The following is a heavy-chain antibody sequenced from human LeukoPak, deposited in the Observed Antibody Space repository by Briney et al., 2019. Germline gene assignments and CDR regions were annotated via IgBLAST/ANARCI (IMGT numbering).Heavy chain of an antibody. Sequence: GGSLRLSCAASGFTFSSYAMSWVRQAPGKGLEWVSAISGSGGSTYYADSVKGRYTISRDNAKNSLYLQMNSLRAEDTAVYYCAREGDGYNYWGQGTLVTVSS. CDR3: AREGDGYNY. CDR2: ISGSGGST. V-gene: IGHV3-23*01. D-gene: IGHD5-24*01. J-gene: IGHJ4*02. CDR1: GFTFSSYA.